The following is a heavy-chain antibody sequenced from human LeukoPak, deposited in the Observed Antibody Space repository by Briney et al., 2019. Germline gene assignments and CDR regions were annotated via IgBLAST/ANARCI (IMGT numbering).Heavy chain of an antibody. V-gene: IGHV1-69*04. CDR2: IIPILGIA. Sequence: GASVKVSCKASGYTFTSYGISWVRQAPGQGLEWMGRIIPILGIANYAQKFQGRVTITADKSTSTAYMELSSLRSEDTAVYYCARRGDYSGSYYYYGMDVWGQGTTVTVSS. CDR3: ARRGDYSGSYYYYGMDV. D-gene: IGHD4-11*01. CDR1: GYTFTSYG. J-gene: IGHJ6*02.